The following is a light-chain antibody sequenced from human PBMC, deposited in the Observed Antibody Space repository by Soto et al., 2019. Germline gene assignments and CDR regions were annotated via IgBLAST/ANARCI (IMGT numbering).Light chain of an antibody. CDR3: QQYNNWPPRYT. V-gene: IGKV3-15*01. J-gene: IGKJ2*01. Sequence: EIVMTQSPATLSVSPGERATLSCRASQSISSNLAWYQQKPGQARRLLIYGASTRATGIPARFSGSGSGTEFTLTISSLQCEDFAVYSCQQYNNWPPRYTVGQGTKLEIK. CDR1: QSISSN. CDR2: GAS.